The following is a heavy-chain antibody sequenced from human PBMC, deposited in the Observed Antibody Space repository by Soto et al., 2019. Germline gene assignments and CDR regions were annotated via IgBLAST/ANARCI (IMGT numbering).Heavy chain of an antibody. V-gene: IGHV3-30-3*01. Sequence: QVQLVESGGGVVQPGRSLRLSCAASGFTFSSYAMHWVRQAPGKGLEWVAVISYDGSNKYYADSVKGRFTISRDNSKNTLYLQMNSLRAEDTAVYYCASGGLRFLEWYYYGMDVWGQGTTVTVSS. CDR3: ASGGLRFLEWYYYGMDV. J-gene: IGHJ6*02. D-gene: IGHD3-3*01. CDR2: ISYDGSNK. CDR1: GFTFSSYA.